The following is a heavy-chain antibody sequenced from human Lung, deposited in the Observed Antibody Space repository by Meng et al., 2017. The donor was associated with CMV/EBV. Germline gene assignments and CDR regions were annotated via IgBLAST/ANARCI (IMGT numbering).Heavy chain of an antibody. Sequence: SETLSLXXAVYGGSFSGFYWSWIRQPPGKGLEWIGAISHSGSTNYKPSLKSRVTISVDTSKNQFSLKLNSLTAADTAVYYCARGMGSPPRSKLLGSRRTRDFYYVLYLWGRGXTVTVSS. J-gene: IGHJ6*02. V-gene: IGHV4-34*01. D-gene: IGHD2-15*01. CDR3: ARGMGSPPRSKLLGSRRTRDFYYVLYL. CDR1: GGSFSGFY. CDR2: ISHSGST.